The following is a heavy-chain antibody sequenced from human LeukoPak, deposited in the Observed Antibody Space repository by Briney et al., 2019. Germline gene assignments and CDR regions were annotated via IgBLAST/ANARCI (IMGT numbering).Heavy chain of an antibody. J-gene: IGHJ4*02. CDR2: IYHSGST. D-gene: IGHD6-19*01. CDR3: ARVYSTGWRFFDY. V-gene: IGHV4-38-2*01. Sequence: PSETLSLTCAVSNYSISSGYYWGWIRQPPGKGLEWIGSIYHSGSTYYNPSLKSRVTLSVDTSKNQFSLKLSSVTAAVTAVYYCARVYSTGWRFFDYWGQGTLVTVSS. CDR1: NYSISSGYY.